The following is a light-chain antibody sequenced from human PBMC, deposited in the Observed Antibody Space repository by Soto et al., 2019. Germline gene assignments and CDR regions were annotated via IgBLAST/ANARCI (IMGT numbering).Light chain of an antibody. CDR1: QSINNW. Sequence: DIQMTQSPSTLSASVGDRVTITCRASQSINNWLAWYQQKPGKAPKLLIYDASSLESGVPSGFSGSGSGTEFTLTISSLQPDDFATYYCQQYNSYSFGGGTKVEIK. J-gene: IGKJ4*01. CDR3: QQYNSYS. V-gene: IGKV1-5*01. CDR2: DAS.